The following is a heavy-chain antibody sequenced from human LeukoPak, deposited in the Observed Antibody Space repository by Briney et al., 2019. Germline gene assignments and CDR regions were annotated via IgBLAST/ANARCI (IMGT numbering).Heavy chain of an antibody. CDR3: AKHMRATNTYYFFGLDV. CDR2: INWNGGGT. CDR1: GFTFKDYG. J-gene: IGHJ6*02. Sequence: PGRSLRLSCAATGFTFKDYGMHWVRQPPGKGLEWVSSINWNGGGTDYADSVKGRFTISRDNAKNSLYLQLSSLRPEDTALYYCAKHMRATNTYYFFGLDVWDQGTTVTVSS. V-gene: IGHV3-9*01. D-gene: IGHD1-26*01.